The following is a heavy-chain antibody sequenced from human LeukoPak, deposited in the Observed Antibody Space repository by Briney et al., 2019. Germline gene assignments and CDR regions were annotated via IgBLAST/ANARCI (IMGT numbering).Heavy chain of an antibody. CDR3: ARDDYGGQDY. V-gene: IGHV4-61*02. CDR2: IYASGST. J-gene: IGHJ4*02. Sequence: SQTLSLTCTHPVGSISSGSYYWSWIRQPAGKGLEWIGRIYASGSTNYNPSLKSRVTISVDTSKNQFSLKLSSGTAADTAVYYCARDDYGGQDYWGQGTLVTVSS. D-gene: IGHD4-23*01. CDR1: VGSISSGSYY.